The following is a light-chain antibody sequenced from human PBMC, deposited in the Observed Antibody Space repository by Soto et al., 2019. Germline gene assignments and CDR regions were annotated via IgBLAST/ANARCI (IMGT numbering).Light chain of an antibody. Sequence: QSVLTQPPSVSGAPGQRVTISCTGSSSNIGAGYDVHWYQQLPGTAPKLLIYGNSNRPSGVPDRFSGSKSGTSASLAITGLQAEEEADYYYQSYDSSLSAPVFGTGTKVTVL. V-gene: IGLV1-40*01. CDR3: QSYDSSLSAPV. CDR2: GNS. CDR1: SSNIGAGYD. J-gene: IGLJ1*01.